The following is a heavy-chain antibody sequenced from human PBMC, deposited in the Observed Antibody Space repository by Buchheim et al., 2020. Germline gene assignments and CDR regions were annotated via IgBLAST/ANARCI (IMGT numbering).Heavy chain of an antibody. D-gene: IGHD2-15*01. J-gene: IGHJ4*02. CDR3: ITGVVGAPYTFF. V-gene: IGHV3-15*01. Sequence: EVQLVESGGGLVKPGGCLRLSCAASGFTFSDVWMSWVRQAPGKGLEWVGRIKSKTAGETTDYAEPDKGRFSISRDDSKNTLYLQMSSLKTEDTAVYFCITGVVGAPYTFFWGQGTL. CDR2: IKSKTAGETT. CDR1: GFTFSDVW.